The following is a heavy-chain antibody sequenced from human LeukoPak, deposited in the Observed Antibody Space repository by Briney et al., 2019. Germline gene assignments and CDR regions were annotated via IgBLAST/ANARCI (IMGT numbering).Heavy chain of an antibody. CDR2: IGAYNGST. V-gene: IGHV1-18*01. D-gene: IGHD6-19*01. J-gene: IGHJ5*02. CDR1: GYTFINFG. CDR3: AREEAVAGTENWFDP. Sequence: GASVKVSCKASGYTFINFGISWVRQAPGQGLEWMGWIGAYNGSTNYAQKVQDRVTMTTDTSASTAYMELRSLRSDDTAVYYCAREEAVAGTENWFDPWGQGTLVTVSS.